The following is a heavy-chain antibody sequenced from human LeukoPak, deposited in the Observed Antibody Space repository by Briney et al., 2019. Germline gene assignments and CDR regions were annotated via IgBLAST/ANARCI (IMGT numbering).Heavy chain of an antibody. CDR2: INHSGST. CDR3: ARGPRHYYGSGSYYPAPADY. J-gene: IGHJ4*02. CDR1: GGSFSGYY. D-gene: IGHD3-10*01. Sequence: SETLSLTCAVYGGSFSGYYWSWIRQPPGKGLEWIGEINHSGSTNYNPSLKSRVTISVETSKNQFSLKLSSVTAADTAVYYCARGPRHYYGSGSYYPAPADYWSQGTLVTVSS. V-gene: IGHV4-34*01.